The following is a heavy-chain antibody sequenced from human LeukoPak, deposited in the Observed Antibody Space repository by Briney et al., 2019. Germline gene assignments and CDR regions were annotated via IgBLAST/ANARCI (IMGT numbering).Heavy chain of an antibody. V-gene: IGHV3-48*01. CDR2: ISSSSSSI. CDR1: GFTFSSFN. D-gene: IGHD3-22*01. CDR3: PKDLIGAYRSGSYS. J-gene: IGHJ4*02. Sequence: GGSLRLSCAAPGFTFSSFNIMWVRQAPGKGLEWVSYISSSSSSIYYADSARGRFTISRDNAKNSLYLQMNSLRAEDTAVYYCPKDLIGAYRSGSYSWGQGTLVTVSS.